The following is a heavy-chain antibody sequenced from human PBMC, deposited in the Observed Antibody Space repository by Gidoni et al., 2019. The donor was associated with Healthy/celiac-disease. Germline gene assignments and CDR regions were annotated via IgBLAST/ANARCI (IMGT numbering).Heavy chain of an antibody. V-gene: IGHV4-34*01. CDR2: INHSGST. CDR1: GGSFSGYY. J-gene: IGHJ6*02. D-gene: IGHD5-18*01. Sequence: QVQLQQWGAGLLKPSETLSLTCAVYGGSFSGYYWSWIRQPPGKGLEWIGEINHSGSTNYNPSLKSRVTISVDTSKNQFSLKLSSVTAADTAVYYCARSWIQLWSIYGMDVWGQGTTVTVSS. CDR3: ARSWIQLWSIYGMDV.